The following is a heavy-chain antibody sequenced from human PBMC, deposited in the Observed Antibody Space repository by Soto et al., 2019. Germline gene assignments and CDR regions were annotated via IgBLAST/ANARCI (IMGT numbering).Heavy chain of an antibody. Sequence: SETLSLTCTVSGGSISSYYWSWIRQPPGKGLEWIGYNYYSGSTNYNPSLKSRVTISVDTSKNQFSLKLSSVTAADTAVYYCARLDVNYYGSGNDYWGQGTLVNVSS. V-gene: IGHV4-59*08. D-gene: IGHD3-10*01. CDR3: ARLDVNYYGSGNDY. CDR2: NYYSGST. CDR1: GGSISSYY. J-gene: IGHJ4*02.